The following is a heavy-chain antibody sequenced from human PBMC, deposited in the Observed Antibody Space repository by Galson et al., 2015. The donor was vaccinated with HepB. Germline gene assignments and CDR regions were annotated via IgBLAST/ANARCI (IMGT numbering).Heavy chain of an antibody. CDR1: GFTFSIFD. CDR3: SGPYYYDSNGYSNGLDV. V-gene: IGHV3-23*01. D-gene: IGHD3-22*01. CDR2: ISASGGST. J-gene: IGHJ3*01. Sequence: SLRLSCAASGFTFSIFDMNWVRQAPGKGLEWVSGISASGGSTYYADSVKGRFAISRDNSKNTLYLQMNSLRAEDTAVYYCSGPYYYDSNGYSNGLDVWGQGKMVTVSS.